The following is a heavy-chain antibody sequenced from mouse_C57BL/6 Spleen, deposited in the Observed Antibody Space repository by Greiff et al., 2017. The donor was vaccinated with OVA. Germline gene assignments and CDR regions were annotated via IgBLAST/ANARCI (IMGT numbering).Heavy chain of an antibody. V-gene: IGHV1-72*01. D-gene: IGHD1-1*01. J-gene: IGHJ2*01. CDR3: ARDGAVVATYYFDY. CDR1: GYTFTSYW. CDR2: IDPNSGGT. Sequence: VQLQQPGAELVKPGASVKLSCNASGYTFTSYWMHWVKQRPGRGLEWIGRIDPNSGGTKYNEKFKSKATLTVDKPSSTAYMQLSSLTSEDSAVYYCARDGAVVATYYFDYWGQGTTLTVSS.